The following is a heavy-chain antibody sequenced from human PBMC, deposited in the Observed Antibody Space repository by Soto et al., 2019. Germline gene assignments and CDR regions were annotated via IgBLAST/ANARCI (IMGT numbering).Heavy chain of an antibody. CDR1: GGSISSYY. D-gene: IGHD3-10*01. CDR2: IYYSGST. CDR3: ARDYYGSGSSFDY. V-gene: IGHV4-59*01. Sequence: SKTLSLTCTVSGGSISSYYWSWIRQPPGKGLEWIGYIYYSGSTNYNPSLKSRVTISVDTSKNQFSLKLSSVTAADTAVYYCARDYYGSGSSFDYWGQGTLVTVSS. J-gene: IGHJ4*02.